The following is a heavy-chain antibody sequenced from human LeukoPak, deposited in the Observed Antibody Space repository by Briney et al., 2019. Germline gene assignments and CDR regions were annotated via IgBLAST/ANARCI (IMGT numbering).Heavy chain of an antibody. Sequence: GGSLRLSCAASGFTFSSYGMHWVRQAPGKGLEWVALISYDGSDKYFADSVKGRFTISRDNSKNTLYLQMNSLRAEDTAVYYCAKNYYHSSGYFYEVNYWGQGTLVTASS. J-gene: IGHJ4*02. CDR2: ISYDGSDK. CDR3: AKNYYHSSGYFYEVNY. D-gene: IGHD3-22*01. CDR1: GFTFSSYG. V-gene: IGHV3-30*18.